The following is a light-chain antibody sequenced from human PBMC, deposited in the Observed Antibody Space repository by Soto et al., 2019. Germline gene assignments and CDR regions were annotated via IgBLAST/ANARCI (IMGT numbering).Light chain of an antibody. Sequence: EIVMTQSPATLSVSPGERATLSCRASQSVSSNLAWYQQKPGQAPRLLMYGASTRAPGIPARFSGSGSGTEFTLPVSSLQSEDFAVYYCQQYNNWPPVTFGQGTRLEIK. CDR1: QSVSSN. J-gene: IGKJ5*01. CDR2: GAS. CDR3: QQYNNWPPVT. V-gene: IGKV3-15*01.